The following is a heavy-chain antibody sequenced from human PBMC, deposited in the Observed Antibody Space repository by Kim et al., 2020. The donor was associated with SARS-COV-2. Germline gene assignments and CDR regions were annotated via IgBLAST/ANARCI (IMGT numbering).Heavy chain of an antibody. Sequence: GGSLRLSCAASGFTFSSYAMSWVRQAPGKGLEWVSAISGSGGSTYYADSVKGRFTISRDNSKNTLYLQMNSLRAEDTAVYYCAKGPGMYYYDSSGQYYFDYWGQGTLVTVSS. CDR1: GFTFSSYA. CDR2: ISGSGGST. V-gene: IGHV3-23*01. CDR3: AKGPGMYYYDSSGQYYFDY. J-gene: IGHJ4*02. D-gene: IGHD3-22*01.